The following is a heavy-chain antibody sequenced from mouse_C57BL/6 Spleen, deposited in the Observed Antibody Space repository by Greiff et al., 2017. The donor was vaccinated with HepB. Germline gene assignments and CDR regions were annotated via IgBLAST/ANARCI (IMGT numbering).Heavy chain of an antibody. J-gene: IGHJ2*01. CDR2: IYPGDGDT. V-gene: IGHV1-82*01. D-gene: IGHD1-1*01. CDR3: ARYYYGSFDY. CDR1: GYAFSSSW. Sequence: QVQLQQSGPELVKPGASVKISCNASGYAFSSSWMNWVKQRPGKGLEWIGRIYPGDGDTNYNGKFKGKATLTADKSSSTAYMQLSSLTSEDSAVYFCARYYYGSFDYWGQGTTLTVSS.